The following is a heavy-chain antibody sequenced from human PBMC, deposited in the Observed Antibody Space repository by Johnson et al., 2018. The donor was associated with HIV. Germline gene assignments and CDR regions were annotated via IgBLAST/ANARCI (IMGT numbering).Heavy chain of an antibody. CDR2: IRSKANSYAT. Sequence: VQLVESGGGLVQPGGSLKLSCAASGFTFSGSAMHWVRQASGKGLEWVGRIRSKANSYATAYAASVKGRFTISRDDSKNTAYLTMNSLKTEDTAVYYVPSRRDVYKLIGIWGQGTMVTVSS. CDR3: PSRRDVYKLIGI. D-gene: IGHD5-24*01. J-gene: IGHJ3*02. CDR1: GFTFSGSA. V-gene: IGHV3-73*02.